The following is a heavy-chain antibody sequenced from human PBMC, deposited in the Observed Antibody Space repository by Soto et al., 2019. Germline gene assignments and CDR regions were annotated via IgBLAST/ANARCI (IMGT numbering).Heavy chain of an antibody. CDR2: IYYSGNT. Sequence: QGQLQESGPGLVKPSQTLSLTCTVSGASITSGGYYWNWIRQHPGKGLEWIGYIYYSGNTYYNPSLQSRVTISVDTSKNQFSLKLSSVTAADTAVYYCARSIQHWGQGTLVTVSS. J-gene: IGHJ1*01. CDR3: ARSIQH. CDR1: GASITSGGYY. V-gene: IGHV4-31*03.